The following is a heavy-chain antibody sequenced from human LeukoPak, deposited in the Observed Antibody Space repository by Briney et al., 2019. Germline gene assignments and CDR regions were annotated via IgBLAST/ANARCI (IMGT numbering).Heavy chain of an antibody. CDR1: GGTFSSYA. J-gene: IGHJ4*02. CDR3: ARFVLVPAALDY. D-gene: IGHD2-2*01. CDR2: IIPIFGTA. Sequence: SVKVSCKASGGTFSSYAISWVRQAPGQGLEWMGGIIPIFGTANYAQKFQGRVTITTDESTSTAYMELSSLSSEDTAVYYCARFVLVPAALDYWGQGTLVTVSS. V-gene: IGHV1-69*05.